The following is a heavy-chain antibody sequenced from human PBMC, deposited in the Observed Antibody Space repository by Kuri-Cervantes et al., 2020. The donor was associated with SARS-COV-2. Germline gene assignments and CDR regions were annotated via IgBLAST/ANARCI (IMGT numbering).Heavy chain of an antibody. CDR1: GFTFSSYA. CDR2: ISGSGGST. J-gene: IGHJ4*02. CDR3: AKDRGDFWSGYVAQLRY. D-gene: IGHD3-3*01. Sequence: GESLKISCAASGFTFSSYAMSWVRQAPGKGLEWVSAISGSGGSTYYADSVKGRFTISRDNAKNSLYLQMNSLRDEDTAVYYCAKDRGDFWSGYVAQLRYWGQGTLVTVSS. V-gene: IGHV3-23*01.